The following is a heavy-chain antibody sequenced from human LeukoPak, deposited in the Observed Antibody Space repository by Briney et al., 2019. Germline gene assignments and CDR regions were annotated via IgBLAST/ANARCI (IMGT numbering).Heavy chain of an antibody. V-gene: IGHV4-61*01. D-gene: IGHD3-9*01. CDR3: ARGFVPDWSFGRGNWFDP. J-gene: IGHJ5*02. Sequence: SETLSLTCTVSGGSFSSGSYYWSWIRQPPGKGLEWIGYIYYSGSTNYNPSLKSRVTISVDTSKNQFSLKLSSVTAADTAVYYCARGFVPDWSFGRGNWFDPWGQGTLVTVSS. CDR1: GGSFSSGSYY. CDR2: IYYSGST.